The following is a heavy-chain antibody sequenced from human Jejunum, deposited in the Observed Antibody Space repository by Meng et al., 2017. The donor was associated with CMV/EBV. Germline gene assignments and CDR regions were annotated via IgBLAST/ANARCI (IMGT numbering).Heavy chain of an antibody. V-gene: IGHV4-39*07. Sequence: GGSSSDSGYYWGWVRQHPGKGLEWIGHISYSGSTYYSPSLKSRVTISVDTSRNQFSLNLRSVTAADTAVYYCARRAAYGSGTYFDYWGQGTLVTVSS. J-gene: IGHJ4*02. D-gene: IGHD3-10*01. CDR2: ISYSGST. CDR3: ARRAAYGSGTYFDY. CDR1: GGSSSDSGYY.